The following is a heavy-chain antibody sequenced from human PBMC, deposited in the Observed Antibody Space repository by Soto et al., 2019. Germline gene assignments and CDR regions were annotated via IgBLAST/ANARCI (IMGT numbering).Heavy chain of an antibody. Sequence: SETLSLPCAVSGYSLSSGNYWAWIRHPPGRGLEWIGSPSHIGSTHYNPSLKSRVTISVDTSKNQFSLKLSSVTAADTAVYYCARHYDFWSGYYRSYYYYGMDVWGQGTTVTVSS. CDR3: ARHYDFWSGYYRSYYYYGMDV. V-gene: IGHV4-38-2*01. CDR2: PSHIGST. J-gene: IGHJ6*02. D-gene: IGHD3-3*01. CDR1: GYSLSSGNY.